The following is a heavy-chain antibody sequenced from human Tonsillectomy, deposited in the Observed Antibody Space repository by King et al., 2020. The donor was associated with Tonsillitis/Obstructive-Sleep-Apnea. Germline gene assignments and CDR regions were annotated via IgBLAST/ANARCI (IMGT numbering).Heavy chain of an antibody. Sequence: PLVQSGAAVPQPGASLQISCQGSGSSFTRYWIGWVRQMPGKGLEWLGILYPGDSDTRYSPSFHGPVTISAAKSISTAYLQWSSLKASDTAMYYCASQILVGSAAAISWRTRFVYMDVWGKGTTVTVSS. CDR1: GSSFTRYW. V-gene: IGHV5-51*01. J-gene: IGHJ6*03. CDR2: LYPGDSDT. CDR3: ASQILVGSAAAISWRTRFVYMDV. D-gene: IGHD2-2*02.